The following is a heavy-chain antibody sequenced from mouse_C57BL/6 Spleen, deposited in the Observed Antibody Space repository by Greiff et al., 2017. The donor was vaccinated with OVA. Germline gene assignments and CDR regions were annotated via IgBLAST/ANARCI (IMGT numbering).Heavy chain of an antibody. Sequence: VKLQQPGAELVKPGASVKMSCKASGYTFTSYWITWVKQRPGQGLEWIGDIYPGSGSTNYNEKFKSKATLTVDTSSSTAYMQLSSLTSEDSAVYYCARDWDGSYWYFDVWGTGTTVTVSS. CDR3: ARDWDGSYWYFDV. V-gene: IGHV1-55*01. CDR1: GYTFTSYW. D-gene: IGHD4-1*01. CDR2: IYPGSGST. J-gene: IGHJ1*03.